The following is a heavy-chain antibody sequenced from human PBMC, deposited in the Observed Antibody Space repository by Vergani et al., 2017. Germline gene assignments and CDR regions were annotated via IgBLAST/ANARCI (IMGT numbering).Heavy chain of an antibody. CDR1: GYTFTSYD. CDR3: ARGWTNLDDFWSGYYPFNYYYYYMDV. D-gene: IGHD3-3*01. CDR2: MNPNSGNT. J-gene: IGHJ6*03. V-gene: IGHV1-8*01. Sequence: QVQLVQSGAEVKKPGASVKVSYKASGYTFTSYDINWVRQATGQGLEWMGWMNPNSGNTGYAQKFQGRVTMTRNTSISTAYMELSSLRSEDTAVYYCARGWTNLDDFWSGYYPFNYYYYYMDVWGKGTTVTVSS.